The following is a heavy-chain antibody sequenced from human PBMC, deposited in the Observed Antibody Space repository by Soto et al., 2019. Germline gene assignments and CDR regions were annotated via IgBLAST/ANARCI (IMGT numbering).Heavy chain of an antibody. CDR2: IYYSGST. CDR3: AREYRKLNWIQHGGGMDV. D-gene: IGHD1-1*01. J-gene: IGHJ6*02. Sequence: QVQLQESGPGLVKPSQTLSLTCTVSGGSISSGGYYWSWIRQHPGKGLEWIGYIYYSGSTYYNPSLKSRVTISVATSKNKFSLKLSSVTAADTDVYYCAREYRKLNWIQHGGGMDVWGQGTTVTVSS. V-gene: IGHV4-31*03. CDR1: GGSISSGGYY.